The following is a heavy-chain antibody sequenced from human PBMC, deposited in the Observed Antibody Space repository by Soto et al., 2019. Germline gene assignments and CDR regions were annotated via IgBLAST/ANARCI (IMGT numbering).Heavy chain of an antibody. J-gene: IGHJ6*02. CDR1: GFTVSSNY. D-gene: IGHD5-12*01. Sequence: EVQLVESGGGLIQPGGSLRLSCAASGFTVSSNYMSWVRQAPGKGLEWVSVIYSGGSTYYADSVKGRFTISRDNSKNTLYLQMNSLRAEDTAVYYCAREMATIHDYYYYCGMAVWGQGTTVTVSS. V-gene: IGHV3-53*01. CDR3: AREMATIHDYYYYCGMAV. CDR2: IYSGGST.